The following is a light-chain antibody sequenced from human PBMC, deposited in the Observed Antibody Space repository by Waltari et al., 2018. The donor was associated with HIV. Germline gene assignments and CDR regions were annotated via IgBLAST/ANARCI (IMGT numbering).Light chain of an antibody. CDR1: SNNVGNEG. CDR3: SAWDSSVNVWI. CDR2: RDN. Sequence: QAGLIQPPSVSKGLGQTATLTCTGNSNNVGNEGAVWLQQFQGHPPRPLSHRDNSRPSEISQGISASSSGDTASLTITGLQPGDEADYYCSAWDSSVNVWIFGGGTKLTV. J-gene: IGLJ2*01. V-gene: IGLV10-54*04.